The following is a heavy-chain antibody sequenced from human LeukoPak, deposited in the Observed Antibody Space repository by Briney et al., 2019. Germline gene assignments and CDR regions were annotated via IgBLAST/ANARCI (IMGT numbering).Heavy chain of an antibody. CDR1: GGSISSGGYS. Sequence: SETLSLTCAVSGGSISSGGYSWRWIRQPPGKGLEWIGYIYHSGSTYYNPSLKSRVTISVDRSKNQFSLKLSSVTAADTAVYYCARAQGTARRPKSYYFDYWGQGTLVTVSS. CDR2: IYHSGST. CDR3: ARAQGTARRPKSYYFDY. J-gene: IGHJ4*02. V-gene: IGHV4-30-2*01. D-gene: IGHD3-10*01.